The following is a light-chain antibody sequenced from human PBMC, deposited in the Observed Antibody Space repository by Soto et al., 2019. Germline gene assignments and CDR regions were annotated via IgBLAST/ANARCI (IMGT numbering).Light chain of an antibody. Sequence: EIVMTQSPATLSVSPGERATLSCRASQSVSSNLAWYQHKPGQAPRLLIYGASTRATGIPVRFSGSGSGTDFTLTISSLQSEDFAVYYCQQYNNWYTFGQGTKLEIK. V-gene: IGKV3-15*01. CDR2: GAS. CDR3: QQYNNWYT. CDR1: QSVSSN. J-gene: IGKJ2*01.